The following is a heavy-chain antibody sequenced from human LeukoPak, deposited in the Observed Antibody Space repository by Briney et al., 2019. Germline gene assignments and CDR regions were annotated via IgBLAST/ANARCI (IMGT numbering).Heavy chain of an antibody. V-gene: IGHV3-30*03. CDR3: ARDQIGWAPGYVSGPLDQ. Sequence: PGGPLRLSCAASGFSFTMYGIHWVRQAPGKGLEWVAVISTDGNNEYYANSVKGRFTISRDNSKNTVYLQMTSLRTEDTAVYYCARDQIGWAPGYVSGPLDQWGQGTLVTVSS. J-gene: IGHJ4*02. CDR1: GFSFTMYG. D-gene: IGHD6-19*01. CDR2: ISTDGNNE.